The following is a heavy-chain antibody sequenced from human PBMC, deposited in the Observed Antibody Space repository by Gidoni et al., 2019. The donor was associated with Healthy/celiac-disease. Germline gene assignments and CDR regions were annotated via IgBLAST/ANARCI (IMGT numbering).Heavy chain of an antibody. CDR2: IHSGCST. CDR3: ARAAVGVPYYDFWSGLEY. J-gene: IGHJ4*02. CDR1: GFTISSNY. D-gene: IGHD3-3*01. V-gene: IGHV3-53*01. Sequence: EVQLVESGGGVMQPGGSLRLACAGSGFTISSNYMSGVRQAPGKGLEWVSVIHSGCSTYHADSVTGLFTISRANSKNTLYLQMNSLRAEDTAVYYCARAAVGVPYYDFWSGLEYWGQGTLVTVSS.